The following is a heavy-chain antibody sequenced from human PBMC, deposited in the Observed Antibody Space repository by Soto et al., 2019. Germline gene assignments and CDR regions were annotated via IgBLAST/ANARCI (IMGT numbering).Heavy chain of an antibody. J-gene: IGHJ4*02. CDR2: IIGSGGST. CDR3: AKDRNYYDSSGYDY. D-gene: IGHD3-22*01. CDR1: GFTFNSYA. Sequence: PGGSLRLSCAASGFTFNSYAMSWVRQAPGKGLEWVSTIIGSGGSTYYADSVKGRFSVSRDTSKNTLYLQMNSLRAEDTAVYYCAKDRNYYDSSGYDYWGQGSLVTVSS. V-gene: IGHV3-23*01.